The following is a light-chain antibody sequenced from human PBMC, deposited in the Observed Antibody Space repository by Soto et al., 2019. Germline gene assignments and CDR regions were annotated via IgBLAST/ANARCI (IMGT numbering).Light chain of an antibody. CDR3: HQRQSWPRT. J-gene: IGKJ1*01. CDR2: QTS. Sequence: ILLTQSPSTLSSFPGDRVTLSCMASQYINTRLAWYQHRPGQSPRLLIYQTSLRAAGIPARFSASGSGTDFTLTISDVQPEDFALYYCHQRQSWPRTFGQGTKVDIK. V-gene: IGKV3-11*01. CDR1: QYINTR.